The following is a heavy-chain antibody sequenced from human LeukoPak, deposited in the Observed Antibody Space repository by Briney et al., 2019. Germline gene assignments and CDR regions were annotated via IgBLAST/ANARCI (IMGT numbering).Heavy chain of an antibody. CDR3: AKDLSGSLDY. Sequence: PGGSLRLSCAASGFTFSIYAMSWVRQAPGKGLEWVSAISGSGDSTYYADSVKGRFTISRDNSKNTLYLQMNSLRAEDTAVYYCAKDLSGSLDYWGQGTLVTVSS. D-gene: IGHD3-10*01. CDR2: ISGSGDST. V-gene: IGHV3-23*01. CDR1: GFTFSIYA. J-gene: IGHJ4*02.